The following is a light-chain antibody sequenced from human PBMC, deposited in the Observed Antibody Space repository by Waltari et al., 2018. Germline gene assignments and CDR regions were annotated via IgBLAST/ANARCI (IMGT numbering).Light chain of an antibody. V-gene: IGKV3-20*01. CDR1: QSVSRT. CDR3: QHYVRLPVT. CDR2: GAS. Sequence: EIVLTQSPGTLSLSPGARATLSCRASQSVSRTLAWYQQKPGKAPRLRPYGASNRATGIPDRFSGSGSGTDFSLTISRLEPEDFAVYYCQHYVRLPVTFGQGTKVEIK. J-gene: IGKJ1*01.